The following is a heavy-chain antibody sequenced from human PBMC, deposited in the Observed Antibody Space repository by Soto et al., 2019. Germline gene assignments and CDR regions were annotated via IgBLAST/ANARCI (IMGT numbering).Heavy chain of an antibody. CDR3: AKGILYSSSCYFDY. V-gene: IGHV3-9*01. CDR2: ISWNSGSI. D-gene: IGHD6-6*01. CDR1: GFTFDDYA. Sequence: EVQLVESGGGLVQPGRSLRLSCAASGFTFDDYAMHWVRQAPGKGLEWVAGISWNSGSIGYADSVKGRFTISRDNAKNALYLQMNSLRAEDTALSYCAKGILYSSSCYFDYWGQGTMVTVSS. J-gene: IGHJ4*02.